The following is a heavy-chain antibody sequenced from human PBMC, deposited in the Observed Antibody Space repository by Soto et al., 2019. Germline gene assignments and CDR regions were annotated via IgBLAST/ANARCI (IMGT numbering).Heavy chain of an antibody. CDR3: TVAAAAGTVGGLIDY. J-gene: IGHJ4*02. CDR2: IRSKANSYAT. Sequence: EVPLVESGGGLVQPGGSLKLSCAASGFTFSGSAMHWVRQASGKGLEWVGRIRSKANSYATAYAASVKGRFTISRDDSKNTAYLQMNSLKTEDTAVYYCTVAAAAGTVGGLIDYWGQGTLVTVSS. D-gene: IGHD6-13*01. V-gene: IGHV3-73*02. CDR1: GFTFSGSA.